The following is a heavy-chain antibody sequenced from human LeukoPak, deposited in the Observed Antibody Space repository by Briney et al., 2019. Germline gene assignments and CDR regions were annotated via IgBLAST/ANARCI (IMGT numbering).Heavy chain of an antibody. CDR3: ARGHDSSGYYSQKNYYFDY. Sequence: ASVKVSCKASGGTFSSYAISWVRQAPGQGLEWMGGIIPIFGTANYAQKFQGRGTITADKSTSTAYMELSSLRSEDTAVYYCARGHDSSGYYSQKNYYFDYWGQGTLVTVSS. CDR2: IIPIFGTA. J-gene: IGHJ4*02. CDR1: GGTFSSYA. V-gene: IGHV1-69*06. D-gene: IGHD3-22*01.